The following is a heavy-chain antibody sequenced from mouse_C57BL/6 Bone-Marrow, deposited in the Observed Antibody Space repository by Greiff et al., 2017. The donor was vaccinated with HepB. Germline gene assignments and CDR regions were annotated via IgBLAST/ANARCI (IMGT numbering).Heavy chain of an antibody. Sequence: QVQLQQPGAELVMPGASVKLSCKASGYTFTSYWMHWVKQRPGQGLEWIGEIDPSDSYTNYNQKFKGKSTLTVDKSSSTAYMQLSSLTSEDSAVYYCARLGPGIGMDYWGQGTSVTVSS. V-gene: IGHV1-69*01. CDR2: IDPSDSYT. CDR3: ARLGPGIGMDY. J-gene: IGHJ4*01. CDR1: GYTFTSYW.